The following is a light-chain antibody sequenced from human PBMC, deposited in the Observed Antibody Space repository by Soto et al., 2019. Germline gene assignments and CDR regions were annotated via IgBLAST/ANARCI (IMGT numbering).Light chain of an antibody. CDR3: KHYNRQSEA. J-gene: IGKJ1*01. Sequence: SVGDGAIITRRASQTFSSWLAWYQQKPGKAPKLLIYKASTLKSGVPSRFSGRRCGPEITLTSSILQPDDLATQYWKHYNRQSEAFRQGTKVDIK. CDR2: KAS. V-gene: IGKV1-5*03. CDR1: QTFSSW.